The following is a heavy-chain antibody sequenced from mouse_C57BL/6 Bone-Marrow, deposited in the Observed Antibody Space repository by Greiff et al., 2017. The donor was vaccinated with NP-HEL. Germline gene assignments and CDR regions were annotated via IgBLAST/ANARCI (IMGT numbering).Heavy chain of an antibody. J-gene: IGHJ2*01. V-gene: IGHV6-6*01. CDR1: GFTFSDAW. Sequence: EVMLVESGGGLVQPGGSMKLSCAASGFTFSDAWMDWVRQSPEKGLEWVAEIRNKANNHATYYAESVKGRFTISRDDSKSSVYLQMNSLRAEDTGIYYCTRLGRLYFDYWGQGTTLTVSS. CDR3: TRLGRLYFDY. D-gene: IGHD4-1*01. CDR2: IRNKANNHAT.